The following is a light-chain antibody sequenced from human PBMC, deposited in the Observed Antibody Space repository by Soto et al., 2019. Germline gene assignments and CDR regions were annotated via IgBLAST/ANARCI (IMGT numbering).Light chain of an antibody. CDR2: DVS. CDR3: YSYAVISYV. Sequence: QSVLTQPRSVSGSPGQSVTISCTGTSSDVGGYNYVSWYQQHPGKAPKLMIYDVSKRPSGVPDRFSGSKSGNTASLTISGLQAEDEADYYCYSYAVISYVFGTGTKVTVL. CDR1: SSDVGGYNY. J-gene: IGLJ1*01. V-gene: IGLV2-11*01.